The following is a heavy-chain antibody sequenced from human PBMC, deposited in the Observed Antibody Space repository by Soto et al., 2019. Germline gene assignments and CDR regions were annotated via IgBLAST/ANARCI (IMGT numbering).Heavy chain of an antibody. CDR2: IIPILGIA. D-gene: IGHD2-2*01. J-gene: IGHJ6*02. CDR1: GGTFSSYT. CDR3: AALPQLGYCSSTSCTNYYYGMDV. Sequence: SVKVSCKASGGTFSSYTISWVRQAPGQGLEWMGRIIPILGIANYAQKFQGRVTITADKSTSTAYMELSSLRSEDTAVYYCAALPQLGYCSSTSCTNYYYGMDVWGQGTTVTVSS. V-gene: IGHV1-69*02.